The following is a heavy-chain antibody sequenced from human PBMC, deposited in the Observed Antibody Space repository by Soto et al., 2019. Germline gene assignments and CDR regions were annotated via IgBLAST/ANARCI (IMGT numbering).Heavy chain of an antibody. CDR2: VNAGNGYT. J-gene: IGHJ4*02. Sequence: QVHLVQSGAEVKKPGASVKVSCRSSGYTFTSNAIHWVRQAPRQSLEWMGWVNAGNGYTKYLQNFQGRVTISSDTSASTAYMELNSLRSEDTAVYYCARGAHTYGYVFDYWGQGTLVTVSS. D-gene: IGHD5-18*01. CDR1: GYTFTSNA. V-gene: IGHV1-3*01. CDR3: ARGAHTYGYVFDY.